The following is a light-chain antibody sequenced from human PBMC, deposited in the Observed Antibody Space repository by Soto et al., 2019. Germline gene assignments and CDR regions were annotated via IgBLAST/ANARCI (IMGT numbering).Light chain of an antibody. CDR2: NNN. CDR3: AAWDDSLNGYV. V-gene: IGLV1-44*01. CDR1: SSNIGSNT. J-gene: IGLJ1*01. Sequence: QSVLTQPPSASGTPGQRVTISCSGSSSNIGSNTVNWYQQLPGTAPKLLIYNNNQRPSGVPDRFSGSKSGTSASLAISGLQSGGEADYYCAAWDDSLNGYVFGTGTKLTVL.